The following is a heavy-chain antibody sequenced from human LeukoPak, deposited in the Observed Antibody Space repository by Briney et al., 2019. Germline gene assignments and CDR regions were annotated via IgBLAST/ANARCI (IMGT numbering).Heavy chain of an antibody. CDR3: AKPRDYYGPFAY. D-gene: IGHD3-10*01. CDR1: GFPFSIYG. Sequence: GGSLRLSCAGSGFPFSIYGMNWVRQAPGKGLEWVSGISPGGGPTYYADSVKGRFTISRDNSKNTLYLQMNSLRAEDTAVYYCAKPRDYYGPFAYWGQGTLVTVSS. J-gene: IGHJ4*02. CDR2: ISPGGGPT. V-gene: IGHV3-23*01.